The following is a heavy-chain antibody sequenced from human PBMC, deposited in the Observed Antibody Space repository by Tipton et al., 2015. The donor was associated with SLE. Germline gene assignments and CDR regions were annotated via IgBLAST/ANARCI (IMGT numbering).Heavy chain of an antibody. CDR3: AKDFSSSSTHYYYYGMDV. J-gene: IGHJ6*02. CDR1: GFTFSSYG. V-gene: IGHV3-33*06. Sequence: SLRLSCAASGFTFSSYGMHWVRQAPGKGLEWVAVIWYDGSNKYYADSVKDRFTISRDNSKNTLYLQMNSLRAEDTAVYYCAKDFSSSSTHYYYYGMDVWGQGTTVTVSS. CDR2: IWYDGSNK. D-gene: IGHD6-6*01.